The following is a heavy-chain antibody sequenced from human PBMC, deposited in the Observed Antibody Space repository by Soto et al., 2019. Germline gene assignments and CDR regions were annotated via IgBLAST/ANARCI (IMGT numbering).Heavy chain of an antibody. CDR1: GYTFTNYW. Sequence: GESLKISCKGSGYTFTNYWITWVRQMPGKGLEWMGNIDPSDSYTNYSPSFQGHVTISAAKSISTAYLQWSSLKASDIAMYYCARHSSTGIVDYWGQGTLVTVSS. CDR3: ARHSSTGIVDY. V-gene: IGHV5-10-1*01. J-gene: IGHJ4*02. D-gene: IGHD6-6*01. CDR2: IDPSDSYT.